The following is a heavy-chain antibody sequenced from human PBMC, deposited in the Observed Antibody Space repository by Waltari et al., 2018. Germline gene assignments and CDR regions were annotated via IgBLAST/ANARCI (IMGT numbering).Heavy chain of an antibody. D-gene: IGHD2-2*01. CDR3: ARDLSSPDAY. J-gene: IGHJ4*02. CDR1: GFPFRNHA. V-gene: IGHV3-30-3*01. Sequence: QVQLVESGGGVVQPGRSLRLSCAASGFPFRNHAMHWVRQAPGKGLEWVAVISYDGSNKYYADSVKGRFTISRDNSMNTLYLQVNSLRGEDTAVYYCARDLSSPDAYWGQGTLVTVSS. CDR2: ISYDGSNK.